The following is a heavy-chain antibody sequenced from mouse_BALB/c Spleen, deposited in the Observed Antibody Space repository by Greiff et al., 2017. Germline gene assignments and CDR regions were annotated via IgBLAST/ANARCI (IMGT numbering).Heavy chain of an antibody. J-gene: IGHJ2*01. D-gene: IGHD1-1*01. V-gene: IGHV2-6-4*01. Sequence: VQGVESGPGLVAPSQSLSITCTVSGFSLSRYSVHWVRQPPGKGLEWLGMIWGGGSTDYNSALKSRLSISKDNSKSQVFLKMNSLQTDDTAMYYGAKSSLYGSSHFDYWGQGTTLTVSS. CDR2: IWGGGST. CDR3: AKSSLYGSSHFDY. CDR1: GFSLSRYS.